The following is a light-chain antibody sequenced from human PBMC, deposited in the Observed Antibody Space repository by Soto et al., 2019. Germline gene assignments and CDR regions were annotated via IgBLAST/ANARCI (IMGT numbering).Light chain of an antibody. Sequence: DIVMTQSPLYLPVTPGEPASISCRSSQSLLHSNGYNYLDWYLQKPGQPPQLLIYLGSDRASGVPGRFSGSGAGTYFTLKISRVEAEDVGVYYCMQSLQTPWTFGQGTKVEIK. J-gene: IGKJ1*01. CDR1: QSLLHSNGYNY. CDR2: LGS. V-gene: IGKV2-28*01. CDR3: MQSLQTPWT.